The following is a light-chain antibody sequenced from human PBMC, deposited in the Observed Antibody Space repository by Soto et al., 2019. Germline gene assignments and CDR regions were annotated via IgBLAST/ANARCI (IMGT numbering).Light chain of an antibody. V-gene: IGLV6-57*03. Sequence: NFMLTQPHSVSESPGKTVNISCTRSSGSIASNYVQWYQQRPGSAPTTVIYEDNQRPSGVPDRFSGSIDSSSNSASLTISGLKTEDEADYYCQSYDSSNLVFGGGTKLTVL. CDR3: QSYDSSNLV. CDR2: EDN. J-gene: IGLJ2*01. CDR1: SGSIASNY.